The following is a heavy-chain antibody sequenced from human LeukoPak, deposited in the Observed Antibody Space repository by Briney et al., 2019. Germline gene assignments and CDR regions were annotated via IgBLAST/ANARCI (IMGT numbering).Heavy chain of an antibody. Sequence: SVKVSCKASGGTFSSYAISWVRQAPGQGLEWMGGIIPIFGTANYAQKFQGRITITTDESTSTAYMELSNLRSEDTAVYYCARVRGSSSWYSYFDYWGQGTLVTVSS. CDR3: ARVRGSSSWYSYFDY. CDR1: GGTFSSYA. CDR2: IIPIFGTA. J-gene: IGHJ4*02. V-gene: IGHV1-69*05. D-gene: IGHD6-13*01.